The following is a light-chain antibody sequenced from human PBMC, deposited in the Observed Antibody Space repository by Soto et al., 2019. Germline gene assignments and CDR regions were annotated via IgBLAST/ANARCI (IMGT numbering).Light chain of an antibody. J-gene: IGLJ1*01. CDR3: SSYTTSNTRQIV. V-gene: IGLV2-14*03. CDR2: DVS. Sequence: QSALTQPASVSGSPGQSITISCTGTSSDVGGYNYVSWYQHHPGKTPKFMIYDVSNRPSGVSNRFSGSKSGNTASLTISGLQPEDEADYYCSSYTTSNTRQIVLGTGTKLTVL. CDR1: SSDVGGYNY.